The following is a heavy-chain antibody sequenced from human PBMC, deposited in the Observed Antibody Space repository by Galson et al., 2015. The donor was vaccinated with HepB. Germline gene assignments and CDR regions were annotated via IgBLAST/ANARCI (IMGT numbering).Heavy chain of an antibody. J-gene: IGHJ2*01. CDR3: ARLQKFYHAPGAYSPSVAWYFDL. Sequence: LTCTVSGGSISSQYWSWIRQPPGKGLEWIAYVFSSGTTNYNPSLKSQFTISVDTSKNQFSLRLNSVSAADTAVYYCARLQKFYHAPGAYSPSVAWYFDLWGRGTLVTVSS. V-gene: IGHV4-59*08. D-gene: IGHD3-16*01. CDR1: GGSISSQY. CDR2: VFSSGTT.